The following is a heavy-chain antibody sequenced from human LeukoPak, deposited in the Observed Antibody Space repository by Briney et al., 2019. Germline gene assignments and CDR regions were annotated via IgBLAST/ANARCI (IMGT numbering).Heavy chain of an antibody. CDR2: ISGSGGST. CDR3: AKSPEGMDV. Sequence: GGSLRLSCAASGFXFSSYAINWVRQAPGKGLEWVSAISGSGGSTYYADSVKGRFTISRDNSKNTLYLQMNSLRAEDTAVYYCAKSPEGMDVWGQGTTVTVSS. J-gene: IGHJ6*02. CDR1: GFXFSSYA. V-gene: IGHV3-23*01. D-gene: IGHD1-14*01.